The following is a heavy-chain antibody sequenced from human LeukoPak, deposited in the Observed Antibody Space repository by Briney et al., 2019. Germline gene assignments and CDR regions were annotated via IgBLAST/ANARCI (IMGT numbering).Heavy chain of an antibody. CDR1: GFTFSSYA. D-gene: IGHD3-3*01. Sequence: GGPLRLSCASSGFTFSSYAIHWVRQAPGKGLEWVSSISSSSSYIYYADSVKGRFTISRDNAKNSLYLQMNSLRAEDTAVYYCASPHYDFWSGYYWWGQGTLVTVSS. CDR2: ISSSSSYI. V-gene: IGHV3-21*01. CDR3: ASPHYDFWSGYYW. J-gene: IGHJ4*02.